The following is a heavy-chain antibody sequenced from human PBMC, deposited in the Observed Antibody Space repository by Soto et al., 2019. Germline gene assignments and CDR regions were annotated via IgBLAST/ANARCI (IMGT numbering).Heavy chain of an antibody. Sequence: SETLSLTCSFSGDSVTSHYLTWIRQSPEKGLEWIAYMHYTGFSHYNPSLKSRLTISIDTSKNQFTLKLSSVTAADTAVYYCARVRITMVRGVIIHGQYYYYYMDVWGKGTTVTVSS. CDR1: GDSVTSHY. J-gene: IGHJ6*03. D-gene: IGHD3-10*01. CDR2: MHYTGFS. V-gene: IGHV4-59*02. CDR3: ARVRITMVRGVIIHGQYYYYYMDV.